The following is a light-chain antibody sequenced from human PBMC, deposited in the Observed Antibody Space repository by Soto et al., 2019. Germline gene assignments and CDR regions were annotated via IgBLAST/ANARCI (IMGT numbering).Light chain of an antibody. CDR2: GAS. J-gene: IGKJ1*01. CDR3: QQYNNWPRT. V-gene: IGKV3-15*01. Sequence: ETVMTQSPGTLSVSPGERATLSCRASQSLSSNLAWYQQKPGQAPRLLIYGASTRATGIPARFSGSGSGTEFTLTISSLQSEDFAVYYCQQYNNWPRTFGQGTKVESK. CDR1: QSLSSN.